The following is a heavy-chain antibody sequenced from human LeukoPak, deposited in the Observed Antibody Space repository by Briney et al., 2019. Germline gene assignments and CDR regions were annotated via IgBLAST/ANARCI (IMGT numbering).Heavy chain of an antibody. CDR1: GGSISSYY. V-gene: IGHV4-59*01. D-gene: IGHD3-3*01. J-gene: IGHJ4*02. CDR2: IYYSEST. CDR3: ARQFWSGDNFDY. Sequence: PSETLSLTCTVSGGSISSYYWSWIRQPPGKGLEWIGYIYYSESTNYNPSLKSRVTISVDTSKNQFSLKLSSVTAADTAVYYCARQFWSGDNFDYWGQGTLVTVSS.